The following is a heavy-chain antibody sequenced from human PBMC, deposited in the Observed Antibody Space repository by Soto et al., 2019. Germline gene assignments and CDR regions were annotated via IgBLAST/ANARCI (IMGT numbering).Heavy chain of an antibody. J-gene: IGHJ6*02. D-gene: IGHD2-21*02. CDR3: VQSRCGGDCLQSYSSHSYYGLDV. Sequence: QITLKESGPTLVKPTQTLTLTCTFSGLSLSTTGVGVGWIRQPPGKALEWLALIYWDDDKRYSPSLKSRLTITKDTSKNQVVLTMTNMDPVDTDTYYCVQSRCGGDCLQSYSSHSYYGLDVWCQGTTVTVSS. CDR2: IYWDDDK. V-gene: IGHV2-5*02. CDR1: GLSLSTTGVG.